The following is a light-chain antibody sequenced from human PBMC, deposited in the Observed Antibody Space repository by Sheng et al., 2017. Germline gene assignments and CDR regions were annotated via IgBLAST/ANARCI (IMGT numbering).Light chain of an antibody. Sequence: EIVLTQSPDTLSLSPGERATLSCRASQSVSSTYFAWYQQKPGQAPRLLIYGASSRATGIPDRFSGSGSGADFTLSISRLEPEDFAVYYCQQYGNSPFTFGQGTRLEIK. V-gene: IGKV3-20*01. CDR2: GAS. CDR3: QQYGNSPFT. J-gene: IGKJ5*01. CDR1: QSVSSTY.